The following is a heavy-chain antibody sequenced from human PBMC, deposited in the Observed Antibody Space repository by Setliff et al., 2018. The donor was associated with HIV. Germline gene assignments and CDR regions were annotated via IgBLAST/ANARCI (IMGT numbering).Heavy chain of an antibody. Sequence: GGSLRLSCEASAFIFTTYGMHWVRQAPGKGLEWIAFIRYDGNDKYYADSVKGRFTISRDNSKNTLYLEMTSLRAEDTAVYYCAAVPWGHSSLIIDHWGQGTPVTVSS. D-gene: IGHD3-16*01. J-gene: IGHJ4*02. CDR1: AFIFTTYG. CDR2: IRYDGNDK. V-gene: IGHV3-30*02. CDR3: AAVPWGHSSLIIDH.